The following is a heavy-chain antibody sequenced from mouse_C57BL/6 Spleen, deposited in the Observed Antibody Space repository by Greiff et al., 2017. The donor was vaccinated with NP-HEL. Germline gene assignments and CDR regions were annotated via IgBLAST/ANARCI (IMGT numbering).Heavy chain of an antibody. Sequence: VQLQQPGAELVKPGASVKLSCKASGYTFTSYWMQWVKQRPGQGLEWIGEIDPSDSYTNYNQKFKGKATLTVDTSSSTAYMQLSSLTSEDSAVYYCARYYGDFAYWGQGTLVTVSA. V-gene: IGHV1-50*01. D-gene: IGHD1-1*01. J-gene: IGHJ3*01. CDR3: ARYYGDFAY. CDR2: IDPSDSYT. CDR1: GYTFTSYW.